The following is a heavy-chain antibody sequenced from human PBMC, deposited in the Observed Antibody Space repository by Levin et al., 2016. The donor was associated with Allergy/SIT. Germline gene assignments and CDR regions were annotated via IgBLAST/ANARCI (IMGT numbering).Heavy chain of an antibody. J-gene: IGHJ6*02. V-gene: IGHV3-23*01. CDR1: GFHFTSYA. D-gene: IGHD3-16*02. CDR3: ARERVAGGVIDSYFSGMDV. Sequence: GGSLRLSCATSGFHFTSYAMAWVRQAPGKGLECVSAISASGGGTFYADSVQGRFTISRVISKTTVYLQMSSLRVEDTATYYCARERVAGGVIDSYFSGMDVWGPGTTVTVSS. CDR2: ISASGGGT.